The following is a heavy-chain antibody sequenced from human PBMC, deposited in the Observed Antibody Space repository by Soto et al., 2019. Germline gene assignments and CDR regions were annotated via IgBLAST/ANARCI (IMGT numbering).Heavy chain of an antibody. J-gene: IGHJ4*02. CDR3: AKLYCGSGTCSYFGY. D-gene: IGHD2-15*01. CDR1: GFTFSSYA. V-gene: IGHV3-23*01. Sequence: EVQLLESGGGLVQPGGYLRLSCAASGFTFSSYAMSWVRQAPGKGLEWVSLISAVGGNTYYADSVKGRFTISRDSSKNTLYLQMNSLRAEDTAVYYCAKLYCGSGTCSYFGYWGQGTLVTVSS. CDR2: ISAVGGNT.